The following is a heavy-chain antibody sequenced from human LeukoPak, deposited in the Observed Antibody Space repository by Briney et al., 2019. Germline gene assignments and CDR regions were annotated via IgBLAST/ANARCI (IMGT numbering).Heavy chain of an antibody. CDR1: GHTFTSYD. J-gene: IGHJ3*02. V-gene: IGHV1-8*01. Sequence: GASVKVSCKASGHTFTSYDINWVRQATGQGLEWMGWMNPNSGNTGYAQKFQGRVTMTRNTSISTAYMELSSLRSEDTAVYYCARVQLGIWDQEAEQGAFDIWGQGTMVTVSS. CDR3: ARVQLGIWDQEAEQGAFDI. CDR2: MNPNSGNT. D-gene: IGHD6-6*01.